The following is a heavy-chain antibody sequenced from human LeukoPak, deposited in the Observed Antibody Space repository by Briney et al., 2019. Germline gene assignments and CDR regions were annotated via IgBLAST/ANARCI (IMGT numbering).Heavy chain of an antibody. CDR2: ISSSSSYI. J-gene: IGHJ4*02. Sequence: GGSLRLSCAASGFTFSSYSMNWVRQAPGKGLEWVSSISSSSSYIYYADSVKGRFTISRDKAKNSLYLQMNSLRAEDTAVYYCARVSGSGSDFDYWGQGTLVTVSS. CDR3: ARVSGSGSDFDY. D-gene: IGHD3-10*01. V-gene: IGHV3-21*01. CDR1: GFTFSSYS.